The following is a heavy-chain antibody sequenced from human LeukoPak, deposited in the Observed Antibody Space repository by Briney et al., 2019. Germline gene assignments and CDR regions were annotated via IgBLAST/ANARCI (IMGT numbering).Heavy chain of an antibody. CDR1: GFTFDDYA. Sequence: GGSLRLSCAASGFTFDDYAMHWVRQAPGKGLEWVSGISWNSGSIGYADSVKGRFTISRDNAKNSLYLQMNSLRAEDTAVYYCAKDPDWNYGYYYYYMDVWGKGTTVTVSS. CDR2: ISWNSGSI. D-gene: IGHD1-7*01. CDR3: AKDPDWNYGYYYYYMDV. V-gene: IGHV3-9*01. J-gene: IGHJ6*03.